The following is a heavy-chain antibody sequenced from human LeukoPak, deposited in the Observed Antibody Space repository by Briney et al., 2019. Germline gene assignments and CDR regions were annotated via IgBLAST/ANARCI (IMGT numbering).Heavy chain of an antibody. Sequence: ASVKVSCKASGYTFTGYYMHWVRQAPGQGLEWMGWINPNSGGTNYAQKFQGRVTMTRDTSISTAYMELSRLRSDDTAVYYCARTAYYYGSGSRGMDVWGKGTTVTISS. CDR2: INPNSGGT. CDR3: ARTAYYYGSGSRGMDV. CDR1: GYTFTGYY. J-gene: IGHJ6*03. V-gene: IGHV1-2*02. D-gene: IGHD3-10*01.